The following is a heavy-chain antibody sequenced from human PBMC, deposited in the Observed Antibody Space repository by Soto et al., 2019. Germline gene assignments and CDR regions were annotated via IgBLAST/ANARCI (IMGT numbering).Heavy chain of an antibody. CDR1: GFTFSGSA. CDR3: ANLRFLEWLFETKYIDY. CDR2: IRSKANSYAT. J-gene: IGHJ4*02. Sequence: GGSLRLSCAASGFTFSGSAMHWVRQASGKGLEWVGRIRSKANSYATAYAASVKGRFTIPRDDSKNTLYLQMNSLRAEDTAVYYCANLRFLEWLFETKYIDYWGQGTLVTVSS. V-gene: IGHV3-73*01. D-gene: IGHD3-3*01.